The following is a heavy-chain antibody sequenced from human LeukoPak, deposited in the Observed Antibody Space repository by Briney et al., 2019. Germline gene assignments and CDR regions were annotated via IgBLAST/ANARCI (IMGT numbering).Heavy chain of an antibody. D-gene: IGHD5-18*01. J-gene: IGHJ4*02. V-gene: IGHV1-18*01. CDR2: VSTSNGAT. CDR3: ARVSDTSMVTPGFDS. CDR1: GYNFNRYS. Sequence: ASVKVSCKTSGYNFNRYSITWVRQGPGRGLEWMGWVSTSNGATNYAEKFQGRVTMTTETVTKTAYLELRRLTSGDTAMYFCARVSDTSMVTPGFDSWGQGTLVTVS.